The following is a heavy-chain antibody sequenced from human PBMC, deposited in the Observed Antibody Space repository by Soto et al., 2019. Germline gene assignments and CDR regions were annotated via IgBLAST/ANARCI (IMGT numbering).Heavy chain of an antibody. J-gene: IGHJ6*02. CDR3: AKALNSSGWYPTGDYYGMDV. CDR2: ISGSGGST. D-gene: IGHD6-19*01. Sequence: GGSLRLSCAASGFTFSSYAMIWVRQAPGKGLEWVSAISGSGGSTYYADSVKGRFTISRDNSKNTLYLQMNSLRAEDTAVYYCAKALNSSGWYPTGDYYGMDVWGQGTTVTVSS. CDR1: GFTFSSYA. V-gene: IGHV3-23*01.